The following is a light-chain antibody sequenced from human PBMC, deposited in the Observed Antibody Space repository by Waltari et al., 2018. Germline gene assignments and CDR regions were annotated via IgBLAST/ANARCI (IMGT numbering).Light chain of an antibody. CDR3: LQHSNWPRFT. CDR2: DAS. Sequence: DIVLSQSPATLSLSPGERATLSCRPSQSVSRYLAWYQQKPGQAPRLLIYDASNRATGIPVRFSGSGSGTDFTLTISSLGPEDFAVYYCLQHSNWPRFTFGPGTKVDIK. CDR1: QSVSRY. J-gene: IGKJ3*01. V-gene: IGKV3-11*01.